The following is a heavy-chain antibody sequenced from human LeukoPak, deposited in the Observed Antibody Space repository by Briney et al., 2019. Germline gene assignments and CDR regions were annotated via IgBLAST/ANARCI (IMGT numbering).Heavy chain of an antibody. D-gene: IGHD6-6*01. V-gene: IGHV3-53*01. CDR2: IYSGGST. J-gene: IGHJ4*02. Sequence: GGSLRLSCAASGFTFSSSAMSWVRQAPGKGLEWVSVIYSGGSTYYADSVKGRFTISRDNSKNTLYLQMNSLRAEDTAVYYCASSSFRGSSIDYWGQGTLVTVSS. CDR1: GFTFSSSA. CDR3: ASSSFRGSSIDY.